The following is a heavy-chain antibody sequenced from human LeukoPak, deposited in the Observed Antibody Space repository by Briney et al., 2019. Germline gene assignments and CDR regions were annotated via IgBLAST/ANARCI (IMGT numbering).Heavy chain of an antibody. CDR3: AREYCAGDCYSHGAYFDY. CDR2: INPNSGGT. Sequence: ASVKVSCKASGYTFTGYYMHWVRQAPGQGLEWMGWINPNSGGTNYAQKFQGRVTMTRDTSISTAYMELSRLRSDDTAVYYCAREYCAGDCYSHGAYFDYWGQGTLVTVSS. V-gene: IGHV1-2*02. J-gene: IGHJ4*02. CDR1: GYTFTGYY. D-gene: IGHD2-21*02.